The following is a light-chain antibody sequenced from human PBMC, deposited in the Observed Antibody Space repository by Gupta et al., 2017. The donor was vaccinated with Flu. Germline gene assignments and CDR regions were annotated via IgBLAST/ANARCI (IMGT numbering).Light chain of an antibody. CDR2: GAS. V-gene: IGKV3D-20*01. Sequence: TLCLSPGERATLSCGASQSVTSSQLAWYQQKPGLAPRLLIYGASSRATGIPERFSGSGSGTDFTLTISRLEPEDFALYYCQQYGSSSGLTFGGGTKVELK. J-gene: IGKJ4*01. CDR1: QSVTSSQ. CDR3: QQYGSSSGLT.